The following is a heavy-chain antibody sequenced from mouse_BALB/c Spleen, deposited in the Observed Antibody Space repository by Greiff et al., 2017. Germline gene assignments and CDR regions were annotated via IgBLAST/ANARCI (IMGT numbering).Heavy chain of an antibody. Sequence: EVKLLESGPGLVKPSQSLSLTCTVTGYSITSDYAWNWIRQFPGNKLEWMGYISYSGSTSYNPSLKSRISITRDTSKNQFFLQLNSVTTEDTATYYCARWGGNYGDYWGQGTTLTVSS. J-gene: IGHJ2*01. V-gene: IGHV3-2*02. D-gene: IGHD2-1*01. CDR2: ISYSGST. CDR3: ARWGGNYGDY. CDR1: GYSITSDYA.